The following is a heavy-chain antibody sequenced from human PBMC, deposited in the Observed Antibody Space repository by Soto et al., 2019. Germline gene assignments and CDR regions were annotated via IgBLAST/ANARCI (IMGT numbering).Heavy chain of an antibody. CDR1: GGTFSSYA. Sequence: QVQLVQSGAEVKKPGSSVKVSCKASGGTFSSYAISWVRQAPGQGLEWMGGIIPIFGTANYAQKFQGRVTIXXDXSXXTAYRELSSLRSEDTAVYYCASLYYSSGSRLWFDPWGQGTLVTVSS. CDR3: ASLYYSSGSRLWFDP. V-gene: IGHV1-69*12. CDR2: IIPIFGTA. J-gene: IGHJ5*02. D-gene: IGHD6-19*01.